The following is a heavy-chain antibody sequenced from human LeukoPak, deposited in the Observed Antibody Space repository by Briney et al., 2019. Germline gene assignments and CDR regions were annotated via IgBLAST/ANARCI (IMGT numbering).Heavy chain of an antibody. CDR2: IRSKAYSYAT. J-gene: IGHJ4*02. CDR3: TSRIFCSSTSCYNVPGAY. CDR1: GFTFSGSA. Sequence: GGSLRLSCAASGFTFSGSAMHWVRQASGKGLEWVGRIRSKAYSYATAYAASVKGRFTISRDDSKNTAYLQMNSLKTEDTAVYYCTSRIFCSSTSCYNVPGAYWGQGTLVTVSS. D-gene: IGHD2-2*02. V-gene: IGHV3-73*01.